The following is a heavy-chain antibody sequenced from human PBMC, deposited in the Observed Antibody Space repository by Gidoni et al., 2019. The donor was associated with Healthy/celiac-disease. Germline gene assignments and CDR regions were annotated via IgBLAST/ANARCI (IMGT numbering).Heavy chain of an antibody. CDR3: ARVDSNRAPSNWYFDL. Sequence: QVQLVESGGGLVKPGGSLRLSCAASGFTFSDYYMSWIRQAPGKGLEWVSYISSSSSYTNYADSVKGRFTISRDNAKNSLYLQMNSLRAEDTAVYYCARVDSNRAPSNWYFDLWGRGTLVTVSS. J-gene: IGHJ2*01. CDR1: GFTFSDYY. V-gene: IGHV3-11*05. D-gene: IGHD3-22*01. CDR2: ISSSSSYT.